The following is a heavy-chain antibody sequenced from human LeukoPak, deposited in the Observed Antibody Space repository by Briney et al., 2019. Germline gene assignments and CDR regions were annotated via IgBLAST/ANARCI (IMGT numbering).Heavy chain of an antibody. CDR3: ARQTQYDFWSGYLTPGFAP. CDR2: IYHSGST. Sequence: PSETLSLTCTVSGGSISSGGYYWSWIRQPPGKGLEWIGYIYHSGSTYYNPSLKSRVTISVDRSKNQFSLKLSSVTAADTAVYYCARQTQYDFWSGYLTPGFAPGGRGPRVTVPS. D-gene: IGHD3-3*01. CDR1: GGSISSGGYY. V-gene: IGHV4-30-2*01. J-gene: IGHJ5*02.